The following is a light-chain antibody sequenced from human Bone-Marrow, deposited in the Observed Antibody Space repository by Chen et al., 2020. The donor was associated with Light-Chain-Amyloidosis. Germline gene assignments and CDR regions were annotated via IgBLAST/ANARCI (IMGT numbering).Light chain of an antibody. CDR3: QSADSSGTYEVI. CDR2: RDT. V-gene: IGLV3-25*03. J-gene: IGLJ2*01. CDR1: DLPTKY. Sequence: SYELTQPPSVSVSPGQTSRITCSGDDLPTKYAYWYQQKPGQAPVLVIHRDTERPSGTSERFSGSSSGKAATLTISGVRARDEADYHCQSADSSGTYEVIFGGGSKLTVL.